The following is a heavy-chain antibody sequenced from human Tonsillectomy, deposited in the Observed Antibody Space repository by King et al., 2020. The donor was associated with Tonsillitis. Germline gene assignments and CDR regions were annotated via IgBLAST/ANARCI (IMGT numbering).Heavy chain of an antibody. V-gene: IGHV3-43D*03. J-gene: IGHJ4*02. CDR1: GFTFDDYA. D-gene: IGHD6-13*01. CDR3: AKDMKGAAGYLDS. CDR2: ISWDGDNT. Sequence: QLVQSGGVAVQPGGSLRLSCAASGFTFDDYAMHWVRQAPGKGLEWVSLISWDGDNTYYADSVKGRFTISRDNSKNSLYLQMNSLRAEDTALYYCAKDMKGAAGYLDSWGQGTQVTVSS.